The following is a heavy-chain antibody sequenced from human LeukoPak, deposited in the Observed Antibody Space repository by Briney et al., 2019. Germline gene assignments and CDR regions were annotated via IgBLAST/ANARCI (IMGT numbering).Heavy chain of an antibody. D-gene: IGHD6-13*01. CDR3: AGSGYSSSWRPHNWFDP. Sequence: PSQTLSLTCAVSGGSISSGGYSWSWIRQPPGKGLEWIGYIYHSGSTYYNPSLKSRVTISVDRSKSQFSLKLSSVTAADTAVYYCAGSGYSSSWRPHNWFDPWGQGTLVTVSS. J-gene: IGHJ5*02. CDR1: GGSISSGGYS. V-gene: IGHV4-30-2*01. CDR2: IYHSGST.